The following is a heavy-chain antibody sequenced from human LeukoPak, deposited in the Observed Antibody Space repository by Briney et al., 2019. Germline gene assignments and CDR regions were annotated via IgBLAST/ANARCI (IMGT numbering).Heavy chain of an antibody. CDR3: AKVRSGYDDEGDYNWFDP. V-gene: IGHV3-23*01. CDR2: ISGSGGST. D-gene: IGHD5-12*01. J-gene: IGHJ5*02. Sequence: GGSLRLSCAASGFTFSSYAMSWVRQAPGKGLEWVSAISGSGGSTYYADSVKGRFTISRDNSKNTLYLQMNSLRAEDTAVYYCAKVRSGYDDEGDYNWFDPWGQGTLVTVSS. CDR1: GFTFSSYA.